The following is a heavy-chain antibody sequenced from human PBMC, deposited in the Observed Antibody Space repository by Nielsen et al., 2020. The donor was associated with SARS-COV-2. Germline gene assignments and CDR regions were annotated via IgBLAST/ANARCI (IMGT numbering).Heavy chain of an antibody. D-gene: IGHD4-17*01. V-gene: IGHV1-46*01. Sequence: ASVKVSCKASGYTFSNYYVHWVRQAPGQGLEWMGIINPSGEITTYAQNFQGRVTMTTDTSTSTAYMELRSLRSDDTAVYYCARGPGYGDHPRYWGQGTLVTVSS. J-gene: IGHJ4*02. CDR1: GYTFSNYY. CDR2: INPSGEIT. CDR3: ARGPGYGDHPRY.